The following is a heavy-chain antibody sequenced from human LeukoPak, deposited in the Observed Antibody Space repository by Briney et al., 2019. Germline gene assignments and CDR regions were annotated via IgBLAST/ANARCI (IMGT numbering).Heavy chain of an antibody. J-gene: IGHJ4*02. V-gene: IGHV3-30*04. D-gene: IGHD3-10*01. CDR1: GFAFSSYV. Sequence: PGRSLRLSCAASGFAFSSYVMHWVRQAPGKGLEWVAVISHDGSNRYYADSVKGRFTISRDNSVNTLDLQMNSLGGEDTAMYYCVRDISGEKSFDYWGQGTLVTVSS. CDR2: ISHDGSNR. CDR3: VRDISGEKSFDY.